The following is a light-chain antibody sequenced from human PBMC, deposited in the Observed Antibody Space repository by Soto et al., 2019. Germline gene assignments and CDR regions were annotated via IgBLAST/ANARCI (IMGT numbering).Light chain of an antibody. CDR2: EES. Sequence: IHLTQSPSSLSASLGDRVTITCRASQAITNNLAWYQQKPGNPPKLLIYEESTLHSGVPSRFSGRKVGTQFILTIDSLQPEDFATYYCQQVKSYPRTFGGGTKVDIK. CDR1: QAITNN. V-gene: IGKV1-9*01. J-gene: IGKJ4*01. CDR3: QQVKSYPRT.